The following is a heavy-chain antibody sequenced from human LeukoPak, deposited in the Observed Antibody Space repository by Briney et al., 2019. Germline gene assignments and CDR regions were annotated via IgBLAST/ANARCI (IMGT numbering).Heavy chain of an antibody. D-gene: IGHD3-10*01. V-gene: IGHV3-23*01. J-gene: IGHJ4*02. CDR1: GFTFSSYD. CDR2: ISGSGGST. CDR3: AKGQLWFGEFSYFDY. Sequence: GGSLRLSCEASGFTFSSYDMNWVRQAPGKGLVWVSVISGSGGSTDYADSVKGQFSISRDNSKNTLYLQMNSLRAEDTAVYYCAKGQLWFGEFSYFDYWGQGTLVTVSS.